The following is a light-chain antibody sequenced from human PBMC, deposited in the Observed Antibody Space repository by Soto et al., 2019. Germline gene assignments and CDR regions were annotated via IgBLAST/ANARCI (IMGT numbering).Light chain of an antibody. J-gene: IGLJ2*01. Sequence: QSVLTQPPSASGSPGQSVTISCTGTSSDICSYTYVSWYQQHPGRVPKLLIYEVNLRPSGVPDRFSGSKSGNTATLTVSGLQADDEALYHCITYAGSNNPRWLFGGGTKLTAL. V-gene: IGLV2-8*01. CDR1: SSDICSYTY. CDR3: ITYAGSNNPRWL. CDR2: EVN.